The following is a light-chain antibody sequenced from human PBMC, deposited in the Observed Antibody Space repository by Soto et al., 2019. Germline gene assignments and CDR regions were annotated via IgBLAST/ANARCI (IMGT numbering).Light chain of an antibody. Sequence: EIVMTQSPATLSVSPGERATLSCRASQSLSSNLAWYQQKPGQAPRLLIYGASTRATGIPARFSGSGSGTEFSLTISSLQSEDFAVYYCQHYFNWPYTFGQGTKVDIK. CDR2: GAS. CDR3: QHYFNWPYT. V-gene: IGKV3-15*01. J-gene: IGKJ2*01. CDR1: QSLSSN.